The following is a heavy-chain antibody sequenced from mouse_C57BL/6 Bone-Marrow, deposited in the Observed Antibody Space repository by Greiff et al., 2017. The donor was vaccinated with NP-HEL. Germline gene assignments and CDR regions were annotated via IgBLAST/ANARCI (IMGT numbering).Heavy chain of an antibody. CDR2: IDPSDSYT. J-gene: IGHJ2*01. CDR1: GYTFTSYW. CDR3: ARRTVVADDY. Sequence: VQLQQPGAELVKPGASVKLSCKASGYTFTSYWMQWVKQRPGQGLEWIGEIDPSDSYTNYNQKFKGKATLTVDTSSSTAYMQLSSLTSEDSAVYYCARRTVVADDYWGQGTTLTVSS. D-gene: IGHD1-1*01. V-gene: IGHV1-50*01.